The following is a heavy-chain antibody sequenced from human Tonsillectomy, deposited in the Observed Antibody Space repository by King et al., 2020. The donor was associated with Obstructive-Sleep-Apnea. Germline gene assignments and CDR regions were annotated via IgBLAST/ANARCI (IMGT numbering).Heavy chain of an antibody. V-gene: IGHV4-39*07. D-gene: IGHD1-26*01. CDR1: GGSITSGSYY. CDR3: AREAGETGARWFDP. Sequence: PLQESGPRLVKPSETLSLICTVSGGSITSGSYYWGWVRPPPGKGLEWIASISHSGRTFYSPSLESRVSISVDTSKNQFSLKLKSVTAADTAVYYCAREAGETGARWFDPWGQGTLVTVSS. CDR2: ISHSGRT. J-gene: IGHJ5*02.